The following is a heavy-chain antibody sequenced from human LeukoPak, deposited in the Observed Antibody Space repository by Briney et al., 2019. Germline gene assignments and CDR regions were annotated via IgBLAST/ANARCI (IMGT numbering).Heavy chain of an antibody. CDR2: MNPNSGNR. CDR1: GYTFASYY. Sequence: GASVKVSCKASGYTFASYYMHWVRQATGQGLEWMGWMNPNSGNRGYAQNCQGRVTMTRITSKSTAYMELSSLRSEDTAVYYCARGRYSSGRYGTQGGDYWGQGTLVTVSS. J-gene: IGHJ4*02. CDR3: ARGRYSSGRYGTQGGDY. D-gene: IGHD6-19*01. V-gene: IGHV1-8*02.